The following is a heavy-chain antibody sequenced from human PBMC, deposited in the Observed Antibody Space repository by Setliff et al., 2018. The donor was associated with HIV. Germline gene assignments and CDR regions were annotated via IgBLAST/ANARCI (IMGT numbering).Heavy chain of an antibody. CDR1: GGIISSDS. CDR2: ISYDASRT. CDR3: ASARIPTGGTSTSLDY. V-gene: IGHV3-30*01. D-gene: IGHD1-1*01. J-gene: IGHJ4*02. Sequence: LTCTVSGGIISSDSFFWSWVRQAPGKGLEWVSVISYDASRTSYADSVKGRFTISRDNSKNTLFMQLTTLRPEDTAVYYCASARIPTGGTSTSLDYWGQGALVTVSS.